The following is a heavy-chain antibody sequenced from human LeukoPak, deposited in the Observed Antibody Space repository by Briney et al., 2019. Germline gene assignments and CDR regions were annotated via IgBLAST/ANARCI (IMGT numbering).Heavy chain of an antibody. Sequence: GGSLRLSCAASGFIFNSYWMSWVRQAPGKGLEWVANINGDGSAKYYIDSVKGRFTISRDNAKNSLYLQMNSLRVEDTAVYYCATSRDSSGVDWGQGNLVTVSS. D-gene: IGHD3-22*01. V-gene: IGHV3-7*01. CDR2: INGDGSAK. J-gene: IGHJ4*02. CDR3: ATSRDSSGVD. CDR1: GFIFNSYW.